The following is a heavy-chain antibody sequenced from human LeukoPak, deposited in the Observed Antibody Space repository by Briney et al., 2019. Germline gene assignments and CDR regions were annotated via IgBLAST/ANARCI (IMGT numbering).Heavy chain of an antibody. CDR3: ARLTYCTGGACYGFDY. J-gene: IGHJ4*02. D-gene: IGHD2-8*02. V-gene: IGHV5-51*01. Sequence: GESLKISCKGSGYSFTSYWIGLVRQMPGKGLEWMGIISPGDSDIRYSPSFQGQVTISADKSITTAYLQWSSLRASDTAIYFCARLTYCTGGACYGFDYWGQGTLVTVSS. CDR2: ISPGDSDI. CDR1: GYSFTSYW.